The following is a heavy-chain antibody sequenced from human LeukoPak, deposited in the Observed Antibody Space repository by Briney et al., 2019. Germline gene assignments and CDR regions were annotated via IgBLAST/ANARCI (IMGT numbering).Heavy chain of an antibody. V-gene: IGHV3-23*01. Sequence: PGGSLRLSCAASGFTFSSYAMSWVRQAPGKGLEWGSAISGSGGSTYYADSVQGRFTISRDNSKNTLYLQMNSLRAEDTAVYYCAKEMMSYYDSPANDYWGQGTLVTVSS. D-gene: IGHD3-22*01. J-gene: IGHJ4*02. CDR1: GFTFSSYA. CDR3: AKEMMSYYDSPANDY. CDR2: ISGSGGST.